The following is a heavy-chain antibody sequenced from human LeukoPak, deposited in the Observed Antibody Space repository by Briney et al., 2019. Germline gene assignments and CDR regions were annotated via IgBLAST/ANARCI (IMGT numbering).Heavy chain of an antibody. J-gene: IGHJ4*02. CDR2: ISSSSSYI. CDR3: VRDFIGGHNDY. Sequence: PGGSLRLSCAASGFTFSSYSMNWVRQAPGKGLEWVSSISSSSSYIYYADSVKGRFSISRDNSKNSLYLQMSSLRDEDTAVYYCVRDFIGGHNDYWGQGTLVTVSS. V-gene: IGHV3-21*01. CDR1: GFTFSSYS. D-gene: IGHD3-16*01.